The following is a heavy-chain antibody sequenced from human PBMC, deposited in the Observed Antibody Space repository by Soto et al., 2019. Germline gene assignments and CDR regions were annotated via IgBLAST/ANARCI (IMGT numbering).Heavy chain of an antibody. Sequence: ASVKVSCKASGYTFTGYYMHWVRQAPGQGLEWMGWINPNSGGTNYAQKFQGWVTMTRDTSISTAYMELSRLRSDDTAVYYCAICEYCSASFYFYALDVWGPWNTVT. CDR2: INPNSGGT. CDR3: AICEYCSASFYFYALDV. CDR1: GYTFTGYY. J-gene: IGHJ6*02. V-gene: IGHV1-2*04. D-gene: IGHD6-6*01.